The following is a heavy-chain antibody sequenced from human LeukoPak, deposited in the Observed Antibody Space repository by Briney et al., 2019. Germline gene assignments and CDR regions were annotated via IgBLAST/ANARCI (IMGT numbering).Heavy chain of an antibody. Sequence: SETLSLTRTVSGGSISVYCWTWIRQPAGKGLEWIGRIYNIGSPNYNPALKSRVTISVDTSKNQFSLKLSSVTAADSAVYYCARGLRTDSGYDDGEDHWGQGTLVTVSS. D-gene: IGHD5-12*01. CDR2: IYNIGSP. V-gene: IGHV4-4*07. CDR3: ARGLRTDSGYDDGEDH. CDR1: GGSISVYC. J-gene: IGHJ4*02.